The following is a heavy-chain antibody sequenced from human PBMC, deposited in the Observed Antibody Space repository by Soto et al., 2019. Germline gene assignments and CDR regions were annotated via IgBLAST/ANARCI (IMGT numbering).Heavy chain of an antibody. CDR2: INHSGST. Sequence: PSETLSLTCAVYGGSFSGYYWSWIRQPPGKGLEWIGEINHSGSTNYNPSLKSRVTISVDTSKNQFSLKLSSVTAADTAVYYCASLYGGYYYYYGMDVWGQGTTVTVSS. V-gene: IGHV4-34*01. D-gene: IGHD4-17*01. J-gene: IGHJ6*02. CDR3: ASLYGGYYYYYGMDV. CDR1: GGSFSGYY.